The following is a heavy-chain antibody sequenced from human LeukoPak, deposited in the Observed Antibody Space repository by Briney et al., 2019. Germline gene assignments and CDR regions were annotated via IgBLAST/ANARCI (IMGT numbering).Heavy chain of an antibody. D-gene: IGHD3-10*01. V-gene: IGHV5-51*01. Sequence: PGESLKISCQGSGDSFTSYWIGWVRQMPGKGLEWMGIIYPGDSDTRYSPSFQGQVTISADKSISTAYLQWSSLKASDTAMYYCASRTYYYGSGSPRHAFDIWGQGTMVTVSS. J-gene: IGHJ3*02. CDR1: GDSFTSYW. CDR3: ASRTYYYGSGSPRHAFDI. CDR2: IYPGDSDT.